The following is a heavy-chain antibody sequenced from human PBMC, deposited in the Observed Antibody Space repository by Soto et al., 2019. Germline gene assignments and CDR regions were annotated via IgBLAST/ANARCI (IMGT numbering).Heavy chain of an antibody. J-gene: IGHJ4*02. V-gene: IGHV3-48*03. CDR1: GFTFSSYE. CDR2: ISSSGSTI. CDR3: ARDMVRGSRVDY. D-gene: IGHD3-10*01. Sequence: GGSLRLSCACSGFTFSSYEIKWVRQAPGKGLEWVSYISSSGSTIYYADSVKGRFTISRDNAKNSLYLQMNGLRAEDTAVYYCARDMVRGSRVDYWGQGTLVTVS.